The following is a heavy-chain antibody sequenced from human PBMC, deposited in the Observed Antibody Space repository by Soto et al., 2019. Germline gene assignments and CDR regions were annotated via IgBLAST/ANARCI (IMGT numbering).Heavy chain of an antibody. CDR2: IYPGDSDT. Sequence: GESLKISCKGSGYSFTSYWIGWGRQMPGKGLEWMWIIYPGDSDTRYSPSFQGQVTISADKSISTAYLQWSSLKASDTAMYYCAKQGCSGGSCYQPNYYYGMDVWGQGTTVTVSS. V-gene: IGHV5-51*01. D-gene: IGHD2-15*01. CDR1: GYSFTSYW. J-gene: IGHJ6*02. CDR3: AKQGCSGGSCYQPNYYYGMDV.